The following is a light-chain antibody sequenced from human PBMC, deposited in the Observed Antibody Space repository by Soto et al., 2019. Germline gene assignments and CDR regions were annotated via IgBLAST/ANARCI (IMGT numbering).Light chain of an antibody. CDR1: KSVGSY. CDR2: GAS. CDR3: LQRSIGFT. J-gene: IGKJ3*01. Sequence: EIVLTQSPATLSLSPGERATLSCRASKSVGSYLAWYQQKPGQAPRPLIYGASKRAPGVSARFSGSGSGTDFTLTISSLEPEDFAVYHCLQRSIGFTFGPGTKVDIK. V-gene: IGKV3-11*01.